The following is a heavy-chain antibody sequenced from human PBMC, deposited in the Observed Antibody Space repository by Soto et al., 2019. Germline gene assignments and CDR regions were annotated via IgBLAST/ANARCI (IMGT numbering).Heavy chain of an antibody. J-gene: IGHJ3*01. CDR1: GYAFTSYS. V-gene: IGHV1-46*01. CDR2: INPSGGST. CDR3: AREIHWNYAFDV. Sequence: SVKLSSKASGYAFTSYSMHWVQQSPGQGLEWMGIINPSGGSTSYAQKFQGRVNMTRDTSTSTVYMELSSLRSEDTALYYCAREIHWNYAFDVWGQGTMVTVSS. D-gene: IGHD1-7*01.